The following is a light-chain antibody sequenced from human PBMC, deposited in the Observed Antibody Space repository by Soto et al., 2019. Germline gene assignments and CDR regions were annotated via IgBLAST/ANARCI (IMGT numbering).Light chain of an antibody. CDR1: QGISSY. Sequence: DIQLTQSPSLLSASVGDRVTITCRASQGISSYLAWYQQKPGKAPKLLIYAASTLQSGVPSRFSGSGSGTEFTLTISSLQPEEFATYYCQQLNSYPLTFGGGTRVVIK. CDR3: QQLNSYPLT. V-gene: IGKV1-9*01. CDR2: AAS. J-gene: IGKJ4*01.